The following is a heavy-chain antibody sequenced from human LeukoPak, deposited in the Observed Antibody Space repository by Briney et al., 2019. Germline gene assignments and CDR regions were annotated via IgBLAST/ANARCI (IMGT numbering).Heavy chain of an antibody. CDR2: INHSGST. D-gene: IGHD1-26*01. J-gene: IGHJ4*02. CDR1: GGSFSGYY. CDR3: ARLYSGSYIY. V-gene: IGHV4-34*01. Sequence: PSETLSLTCAVYGGSFSGYYWSWIRQPPGKGLEWIGAINHSGSTNYNPSLKSRVTISLDTSKNLFSLKLSSVTAADTAVYYCARLYSGSYIYWGQGTLVTVSS.